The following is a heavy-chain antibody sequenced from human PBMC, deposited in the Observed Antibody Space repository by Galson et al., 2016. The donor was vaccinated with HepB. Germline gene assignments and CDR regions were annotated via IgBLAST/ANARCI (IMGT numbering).Heavy chain of an antibody. CDR1: GYTFTNYY. V-gene: IGHV1-18*04. D-gene: IGHD6-13*01. CDR3: ARVPFYSSSLFDY. Sequence: SVKVSCKASGYTFTNYYMHWVRQAPGQGLEWMGWISAYNGNTNDAQKLQGRVTMTTDTSTSTAYMELRSLRSDDTAVYYCARVPFYSSSLFDYWGQGTLVTVSS. J-gene: IGHJ4*02. CDR2: ISAYNGNT.